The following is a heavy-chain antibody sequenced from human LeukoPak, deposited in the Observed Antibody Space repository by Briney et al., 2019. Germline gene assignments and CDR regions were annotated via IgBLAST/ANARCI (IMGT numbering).Heavy chain of an antibody. D-gene: IGHD3-16*01. Sequence: SDTLSLTCSVSGGSVSAYYWSWIRQPLGGGLEWMGYIYNSGNTEYNPSLKSRLTISVDTSGNHFSLKLSSVTAADTAVYYCARHSSLMQLGCFDYWGQGALVTVSS. J-gene: IGHJ4*02. CDR2: IYNSGNT. V-gene: IGHV4-59*08. CDR1: GGSVSAYY. CDR3: ARHSSLMQLGCFDY.